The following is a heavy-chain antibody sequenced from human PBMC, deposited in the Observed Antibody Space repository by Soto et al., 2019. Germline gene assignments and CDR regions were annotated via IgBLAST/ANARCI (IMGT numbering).Heavy chain of an antibody. V-gene: IGHV1-8*01. CDR3: ARYDTSGYFHFEY. CDR1: GYTFTSYD. CDR2: MDPNSGNT. J-gene: IGHJ4*01. Sequence: ASVKVSCKASGYTFTSYDINWVRQATGQGLEWMGWMDPNSGNTGYAQKFQGRVTMTRNTSISTAYMELSSLRSEDTAMYYCARYDTSGYFHFEYWGQGTLVTVSS. D-gene: IGHD3-22*01.